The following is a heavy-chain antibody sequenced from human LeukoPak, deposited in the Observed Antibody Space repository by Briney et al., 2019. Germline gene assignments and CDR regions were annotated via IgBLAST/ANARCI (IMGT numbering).Heavy chain of an antibody. V-gene: IGHV3-15*01. CDR2: IKSKTDGGTT. J-gene: IGHJ4*02. Sequence: GGSLRLCCAASGFTFSNAWMNWVRRAPGKGLEWVGRIKSKTDGGTTDYAAPVKGRFTISRDDSKNTVYLQVNSLKTEDTAVYYCTTRGDSIYLDYWGQGTLVTVSS. D-gene: IGHD3-16*01. CDR3: TTRGDSIYLDY. CDR1: GFTFSNAW.